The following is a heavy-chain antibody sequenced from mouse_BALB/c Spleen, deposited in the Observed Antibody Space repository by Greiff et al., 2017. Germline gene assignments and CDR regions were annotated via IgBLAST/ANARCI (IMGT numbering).Heavy chain of an antibody. V-gene: IGHV3-2*02. CDR2: ISYSGST. CDR3: ARWDSSGYDY. CDR1: GYSITSDYA. J-gene: IGHJ2*01. Sequence: VQLQQSGPGLVKPSQSLSLTCTVTGYSITSDYAWNWIRQFPGNKLEWMGYISYSGSTSYNPSLKSRISITRDTSKNQFFLQLNSVTTEDTATYYCARWDSSGYDYWGQGTTLTVSS. D-gene: IGHD3-2*01.